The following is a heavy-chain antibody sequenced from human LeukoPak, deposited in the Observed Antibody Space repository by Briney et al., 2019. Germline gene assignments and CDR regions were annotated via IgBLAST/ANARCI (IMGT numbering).Heavy chain of an antibody. V-gene: IGHV3-9*01. D-gene: IGHD6-13*01. CDR2: ISWNSGSI. CDR3: AKADSSSWRDYFDY. CDR1: GFTFDDYA. J-gene: IGHJ4*02. Sequence: GGSLRLSCAASGFTFDDYAMHWVRQAPGKGLEWVSGISWNSGSIGYADSVKGRFTISRDNSKNTLYLQMNSLRAEDTAVYYCAKADSSSWRDYFDYWGQGTLVTVSS.